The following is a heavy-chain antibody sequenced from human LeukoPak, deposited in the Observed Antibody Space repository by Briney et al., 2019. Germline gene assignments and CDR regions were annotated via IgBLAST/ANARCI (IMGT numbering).Heavy chain of an antibody. CDR3: ARDSGEPAAIVGFGY. V-gene: IGHV4-39*07. CDR1: GGSISSSSYY. D-gene: IGHD2-2*02. Sequence: SETLSLTCTVSGGSISSSSYYWGWIRQPPGKGLEWIGCIYYSGRTYYNPSLKSRVTISVDTSKNQFSLKLSSVTAADTAVYYCARDSGEPAAIVGFGYWGQGTLITVSS. CDR2: IYYSGRT. J-gene: IGHJ4*02.